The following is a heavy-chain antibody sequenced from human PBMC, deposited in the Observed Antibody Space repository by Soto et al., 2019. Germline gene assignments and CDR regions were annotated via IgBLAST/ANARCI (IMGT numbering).Heavy chain of an antibody. CDR3: ARLSILLWPRSDS. V-gene: IGHV4-59*01. CDR1: GGSMNNYY. J-gene: IGHJ4*02. CDR2: TYYSGST. D-gene: IGHD5-18*01. Sequence: QVRLQESGPRLVKPSETLSLTCSVSGGSMNNYYWSWIRQPPGKGLEYIGYTYYSGSTNYNSSLKSRVTISLDTSKNQFSLKLSSLTAADTAVYFCARLSILLWPRSDSWGQGTLFTVSS.